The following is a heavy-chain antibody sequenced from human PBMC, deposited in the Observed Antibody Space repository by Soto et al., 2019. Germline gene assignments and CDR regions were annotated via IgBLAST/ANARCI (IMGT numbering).Heavy chain of an antibody. V-gene: IGHV3-23*01. CDR3: VKDREVATTRTVHFDY. CDR2: ISGRGGDT. D-gene: IGHD5-12*01. Sequence: GGSLRLSCAASGFTFSTHAMNWVRQAPGKGLEWVSVISGRGGDTYYADSVKGRFTISRDNSKNTLYVQMNSLRVEDTAVYYCVKDREVATTRTVHFDYWGQGTLVTVSS. CDR1: GFTFSTHA. J-gene: IGHJ4*02.